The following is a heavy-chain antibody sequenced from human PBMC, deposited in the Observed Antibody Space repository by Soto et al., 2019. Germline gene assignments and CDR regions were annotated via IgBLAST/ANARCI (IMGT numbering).Heavy chain of an antibody. J-gene: IGHJ3*02. CDR3: ARGGAQDAFDI. CDR2: ISYDGSNK. V-gene: IGHV3-30-3*01. CDR1: GFTFSHYA. Sequence: QVQLVESGGGVVQPGRSLRLSCAASGFTFSHYAIHWVRQPPGKGLEWVAIISYDGSNKYYADSVKGRFTISRDNSKNTLYLQMNSLRAEDTAVYDCARGGAQDAFDIWGEGTMVTVSS.